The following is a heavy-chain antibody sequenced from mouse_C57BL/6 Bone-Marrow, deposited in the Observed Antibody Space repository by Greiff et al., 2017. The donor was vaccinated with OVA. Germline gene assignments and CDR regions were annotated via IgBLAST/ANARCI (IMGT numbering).Heavy chain of an antibody. Sequence: VQLQQSGAELARPGASVKLSCKASGYTFTSYGISWVKQRTGQGLEWIGEIYTRSGNTYYNEKFKGKATLTADKSSSTAYMELRSLTSEDSAVYFCARRDSSGYNFDYWGQGTTLTVSS. CDR3: ARRDSSGYNFDY. CDR1: GYTFTSYG. CDR2: IYTRSGNT. D-gene: IGHD3-2*02. V-gene: IGHV1-81*01. J-gene: IGHJ2*01.